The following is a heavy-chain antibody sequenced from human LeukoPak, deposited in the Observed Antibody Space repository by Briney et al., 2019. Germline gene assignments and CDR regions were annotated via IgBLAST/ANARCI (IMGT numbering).Heavy chain of an antibody. J-gene: IGHJ6*03. Sequence: SETLSLTCTVSGGSISSGSYYWSWIRQPAGKGLEWIGRIYTSGSTNYNPSLKSRVTISVDTSRNQFSLKLSSVTAADTAVYYCARGPTLRYSSSWVSEGYYYYYMDVWGKGTTVTISS. CDR2: IYTSGST. D-gene: IGHD6-13*01. CDR3: ARGPTLRYSSSWVSEGYYYYYMDV. V-gene: IGHV4-61*02. CDR1: GGSISSGSYY.